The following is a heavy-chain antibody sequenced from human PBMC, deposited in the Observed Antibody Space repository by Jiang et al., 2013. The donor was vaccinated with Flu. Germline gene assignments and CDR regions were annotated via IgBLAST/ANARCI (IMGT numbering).Heavy chain of an antibody. J-gene: IGHJ6*02. Sequence: ISGDSVSSNSAAWNWIRQSPSRGLEWLGRTYYRSKWYNDXAVSVKSRITINPDTSKNQFSLQLNSVTPEDTAVYYCARDEESPRVDTAIRYYGMDVWGQGTTVTVSS. CDR2: TYYRSKWYN. CDR1: GDSVSSNSAA. CDR3: ARDEESPRVDTAIRYYGMDV. V-gene: IGHV6-1*01. D-gene: IGHD5-18*01.